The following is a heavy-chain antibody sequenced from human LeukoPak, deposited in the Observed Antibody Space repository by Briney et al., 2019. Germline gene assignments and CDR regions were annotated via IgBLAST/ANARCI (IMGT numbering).Heavy chain of an antibody. CDR3: AKDWGYCSSTSCYILSAGFDY. CDR2: IRYDGSNK. J-gene: IGHJ4*02. Sequence: PGGSLRLSCAASGFTFSSYGMHWVRQAPGKGLEWVAFIRYDGSNKYYADSVKGRFTIPRDNSKNTLYLQMNSLRAEDTAVYYCAKDWGYCSSTSCYILSAGFDYWGQGTLVTVSS. V-gene: IGHV3-30*02. D-gene: IGHD2-2*02. CDR1: GFTFSSYG.